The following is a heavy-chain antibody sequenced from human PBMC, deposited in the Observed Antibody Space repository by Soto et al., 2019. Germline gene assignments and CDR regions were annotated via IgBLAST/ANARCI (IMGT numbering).Heavy chain of an antibody. D-gene: IGHD5-12*01. J-gene: IGHJ6*03. CDR2: INHSGST. CDR3: ARGREWLRFYYYYYMDV. V-gene: IGHV4-34*01. Sequence: PSETLSLTCAVYGGSFSGYYWSWIRQPPGKGLEWNGEINHSGSTNYNPSLKSRVTISVDTSKNQFSLKLSSVTAADTAVYYCARGREWLRFYYYYYMDVWGKGTTVTVSS. CDR1: GGSFSGYY.